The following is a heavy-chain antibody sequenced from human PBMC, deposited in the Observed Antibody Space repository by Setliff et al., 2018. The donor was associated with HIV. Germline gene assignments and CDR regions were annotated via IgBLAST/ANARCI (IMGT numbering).Heavy chain of an antibody. J-gene: IGHJ4*02. CDR3: ARPRGNDYAGSGFDN. D-gene: IGHD2-2*01. CDR2: IYPGDSQT. Sequence: PGESLKISCVASGYSFTNKWIGWVRQTPGKGLEWMGIIYPGDSQTKYNPSFQGRVTISADKSINTAYLQWTTLKASDSAMYYCARPRGNDYAGSGFDNWGQGTLVTVSS. CDR1: GYSFTNKW. V-gene: IGHV5-51*01.